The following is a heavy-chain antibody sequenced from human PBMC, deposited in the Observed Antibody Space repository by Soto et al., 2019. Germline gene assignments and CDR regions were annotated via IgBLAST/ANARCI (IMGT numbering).Heavy chain of an antibody. CDR3: ASYQLLENTFDY. CDR1: GGSISSSSYY. CDR2: IYYSGST. D-gene: IGHD2-2*01. Sequence: PSETLSLTCTVSGGSISSSSYYWGWIRQPPGRGLEWIGSIYYSGSTYYNPSLKSRVTISVDTSKNQFSLKLSSVTAADTAVYYCASYQLLENTFDYWGQGTLVTVSS. V-gene: IGHV4-39*01. J-gene: IGHJ4*02.